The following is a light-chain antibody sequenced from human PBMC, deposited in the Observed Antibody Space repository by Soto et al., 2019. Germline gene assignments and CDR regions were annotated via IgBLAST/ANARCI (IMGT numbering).Light chain of an antibody. CDR1: QDIGTY. V-gene: IGKV1-16*01. CDR2: AAS. CDR3: QHYNTFPFT. J-gene: IGKJ3*01. Sequence: DIQMTQSPSSLSASVGDRVTITCRASQDIGTYLVWFKQKPGKAPKSLIYAASSLQTGVPSRFSGSGYATVFTLTISSLQPEDFATYYCQHYNTFPFTFGPGTKVDLK.